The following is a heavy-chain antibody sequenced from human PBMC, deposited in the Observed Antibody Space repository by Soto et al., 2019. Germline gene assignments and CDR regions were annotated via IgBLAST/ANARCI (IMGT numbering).Heavy chain of an antibody. D-gene: IGHD5-18*01. CDR2: MNPNSGNT. V-gene: IGHV1-8*01. J-gene: IGHJ4*02. CDR1: GYTFTSYD. CDR3: AVGRWYSYGLFDY. Sequence: GASVKVSCKASGYTFTSYDINWVRQATGQGLEWMGWMNPNSGNTGYAQKFQGRVTMTRNTSISTAYMELSSLRSEDTAVYYCAVGRWYSYGLFDYWGQGTLVTVSS.